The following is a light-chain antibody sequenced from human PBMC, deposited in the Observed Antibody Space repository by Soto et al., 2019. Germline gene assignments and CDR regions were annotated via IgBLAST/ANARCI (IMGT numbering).Light chain of an antibody. Sequence: QSVLTQPASVSGSPGQSITISCTGTSSDVGGYNYVSWYQQHPGNAPRLMIYEVNNRPSGVPNRFSGSKSGNTASLTISGLQAEDEADYYCSSYTSISTYVFGTGTKVTVL. J-gene: IGLJ1*01. CDR2: EVN. CDR1: SSDVGGYNY. CDR3: SSYTSISTYV. V-gene: IGLV2-14*01.